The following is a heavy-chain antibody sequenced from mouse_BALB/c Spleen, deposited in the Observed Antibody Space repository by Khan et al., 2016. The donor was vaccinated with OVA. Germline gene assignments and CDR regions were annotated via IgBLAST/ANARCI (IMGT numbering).Heavy chain of an antibody. V-gene: IGHV1S137*01. Sequence: QVRLQQSGAELVRPGVSVKISCKGSGYTFTDFTMHWVKQSHAKSLEWIGVISTYYGDVTYNQKFKGKATMTVDKSSSTAYMELARLTSEDSAICYCTGGGGGNRFAYWGQGTLVTVSA. CDR2: ISTYYGDV. CDR1: GYTFTDFT. CDR3: TGGGGGNRFAY. J-gene: IGHJ3*01.